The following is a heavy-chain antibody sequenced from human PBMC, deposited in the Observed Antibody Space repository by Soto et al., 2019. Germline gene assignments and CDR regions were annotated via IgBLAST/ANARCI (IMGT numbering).Heavy chain of an antibody. CDR2: INAGNGNT. Sequence: QVQLVQSGAEEKKPGASVKVSCKASGYTFTGYAMHLVLQAPGQRLEWMGWINAGNGNTKYSQKLQGRVTITRDTSASTAYMELSSLRSEDTAVYYCERAVAVAADFDYWGQGTLVTVSS. V-gene: IGHV1-3*05. D-gene: IGHD6-19*01. J-gene: IGHJ4*02. CDR1: GYTFTGYA. CDR3: ERAVAVAADFDY.